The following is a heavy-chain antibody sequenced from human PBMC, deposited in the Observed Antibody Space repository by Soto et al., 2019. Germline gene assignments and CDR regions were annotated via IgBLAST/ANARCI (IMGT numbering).Heavy chain of an antibody. J-gene: IGHJ6*02. V-gene: IGHV3-23*01. Sequence: LRLSCGASGFTFRSHAMSFVRQAPGKGRKWVSVISGSGGSTYYADSVKGRFTISRDNSKNTLYLQINSLRAEDTAVYYCAKDPSCVSGYAYYYYGMEVWGQGTTVTVSS. CDR3: AKDPSCVSGYAYYYYGMEV. CDR2: ISGSGGST. CDR1: GFTFRSHA. D-gene: IGHD3-16*01.